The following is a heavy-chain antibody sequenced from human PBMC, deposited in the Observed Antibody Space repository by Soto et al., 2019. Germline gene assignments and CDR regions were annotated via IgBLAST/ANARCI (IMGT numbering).Heavy chain of an antibody. CDR2: ISYDGSNK. CDR3: ARGGSFEKTSLYYYYYGMDV. D-gene: IGHD3-10*01. J-gene: IGHJ6*02. Sequence: GGSLRLSCAASGFTFSSYAMHWVRQAPGKGLEWVAVISYDGSNKYYADSVKGRFTISRDNSKNTPYLQMNSLRAEDTAVYYCARGGSFEKTSLYYYYYGMDVWGQGTTVTVSS. CDR1: GFTFSSYA. V-gene: IGHV3-30-3*01.